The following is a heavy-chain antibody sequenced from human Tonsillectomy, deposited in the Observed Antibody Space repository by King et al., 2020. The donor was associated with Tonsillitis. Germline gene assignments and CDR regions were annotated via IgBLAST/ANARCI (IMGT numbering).Heavy chain of an antibody. CDR3: AGDWVRYDFWRVYPH. D-gene: IGHD3-3*01. Sequence: VQLVESGGGVVQPGRSLRLSCAASGFTFSSYAMHWVRQAPGKGLEWVAVISYDGSNKYYADSVKGRFTISIDNSKNTLYLQMNSLRADDTAVYYCAGDWVRYDFWRVYPHWGQGTLVTVSS. CDR1: GFTFSSYA. J-gene: IGHJ4*02. V-gene: IGHV3-30-3*01. CDR2: ISYDGSNK.